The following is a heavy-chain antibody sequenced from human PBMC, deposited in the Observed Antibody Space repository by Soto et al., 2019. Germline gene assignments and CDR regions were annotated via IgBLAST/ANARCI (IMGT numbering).Heavy chain of an antibody. D-gene: IGHD3-3*01. CDR2: IYYSGST. CDR1: GGSISSYY. Sequence: SETLSLTCTVSGGSISSYYWSWIRQPPGKGLEWIGYIYYSGSTNYNPSLKSRVTISVDTSKNQFSLKLSSVTAADTAVYYCARDSYYDFWSGYSGYYYGMDVWGQGTTVTVSS. J-gene: IGHJ6*02. V-gene: IGHV4-59*01. CDR3: ARDSYYDFWSGYSGYYYGMDV.